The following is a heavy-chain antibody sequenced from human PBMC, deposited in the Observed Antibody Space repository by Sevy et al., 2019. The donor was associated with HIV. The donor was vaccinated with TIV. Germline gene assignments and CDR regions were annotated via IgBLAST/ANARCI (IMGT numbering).Heavy chain of an antibody. D-gene: IGHD3-9*01. V-gene: IGHV3-30*18. CDR1: GFTFSSYG. CDR3: AKALNSYYYYSMDV. J-gene: IGHJ6*02. CDR2: ISYDGSNK. Sequence: GGSLRLSCAASGFTFSSYGMHWVRQAPGKGLEWVAVISYDGSNKYYADSVKGRFTISRDNSKNTLYLQMNSLRAEDTAVYYCAKALNSYYYYSMDVWGQGTTVTVSS.